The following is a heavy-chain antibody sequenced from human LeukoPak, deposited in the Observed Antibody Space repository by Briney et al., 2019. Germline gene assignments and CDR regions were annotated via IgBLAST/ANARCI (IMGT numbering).Heavy chain of an antibody. Sequence: PSETLSLTCAVYNGFDSYYMTRVRQPPGKGREWVGEITYRGSGNYNPSLKGRATISINVSQRQFSLSLRSVTAADTATYYCGVYGGDWRFDFWGQGTPITVSS. J-gene: IGHJ4*02. CDR1: NGFDSYY. CDR3: GVYGGDWRFDF. V-gene: IGHV4-34*01. D-gene: IGHD2-21*02. CDR2: ITYRGSG.